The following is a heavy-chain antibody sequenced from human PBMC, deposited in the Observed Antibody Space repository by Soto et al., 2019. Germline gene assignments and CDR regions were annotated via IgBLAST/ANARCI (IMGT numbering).Heavy chain of an antibody. CDR2: IYYSGTT. V-gene: IGHV4-39*07. CDR3: ASLWADYFDY. CDR1: GGSLSSSTNY. D-gene: IGHD7-27*01. Sequence: SETLSLTCTVSGGSLSSSTNYWGWIRQPPGKGLEWIGSIYYSGTTYYNLSLKSRVTISADTSKNQFSLKLSSVTAADTAVYYCASLWADYFDYWGQGTLVTVSS. J-gene: IGHJ4*02.